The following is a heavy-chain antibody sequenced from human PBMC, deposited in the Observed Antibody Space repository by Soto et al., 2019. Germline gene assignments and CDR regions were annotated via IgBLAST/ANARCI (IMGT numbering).Heavy chain of an antibody. Sequence: EVHLVESGGGLVKPGGTLRLSCAASGFTFSTYTFNWVRQAPGKGLEWVSSISSSSRDKFYADSLKARVTISRDNANASVFLQMNNLRGEDTAIYYCAKRPTSTGFGDPFDVWGQGTMVTVSS. CDR3: AKRPTSTGFGDPFDV. J-gene: IGHJ3*01. V-gene: IGHV3-21*04. CDR1: GFTFSTYT. D-gene: IGHD3-10*01. CDR2: ISSSSRDK.